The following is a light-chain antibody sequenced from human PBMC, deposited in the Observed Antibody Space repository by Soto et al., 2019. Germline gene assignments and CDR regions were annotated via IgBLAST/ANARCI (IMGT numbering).Light chain of an antibody. CDR1: QSISGW. CDR3: QQYNNYGSWT. CDR2: KAS. V-gene: IGKV1-5*03. Sequence: DIQMTQSPSTLSASVGDRVTITCRASQSISGWLARYQQNPGKAPKLLIYKASTLESGVPSRFSGSGSGTEFTLTISSLQPDDFATYYCQQYNNYGSWTFGQGTKVEIK. J-gene: IGKJ1*01.